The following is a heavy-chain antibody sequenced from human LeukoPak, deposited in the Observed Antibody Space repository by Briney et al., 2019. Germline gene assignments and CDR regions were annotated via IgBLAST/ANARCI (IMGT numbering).Heavy chain of an antibody. CDR2: ISGSGGST. Sequence: PGGSLRLSCAASGFTFSNYWMSWVRQAPGKGLEWVSAISGSGGSTYYADSVKGRFTISRDNSKNTLYLQMNSLRAEDTAVYYCAKGSSSGYYYDFDYWGQGTLVTVSS. J-gene: IGHJ4*02. D-gene: IGHD3-22*01. CDR3: AKGSSSGYYYDFDY. V-gene: IGHV3-23*01. CDR1: GFTFSNYW.